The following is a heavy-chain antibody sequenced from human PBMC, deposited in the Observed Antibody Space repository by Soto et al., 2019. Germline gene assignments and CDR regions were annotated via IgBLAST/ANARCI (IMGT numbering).Heavy chain of an antibody. V-gene: IGHV1-69*04. CDR3: AKDPYHVLMVNAPNLYGMDV. J-gene: IGHJ6*02. CDR2: IIPILGIA. CDR1: GGTFSSY. Sequence: SVKVSCKASGGTFSSYISWVRQAPGQGLEWMGRIIPILGIANYTQKFQGRVTITADKSTSTAYMELSSLRSEDTAVYYCAKDPYHVLMVNAPNLYGMDVWGQGTTVTVSS. D-gene: IGHD2-8*01.